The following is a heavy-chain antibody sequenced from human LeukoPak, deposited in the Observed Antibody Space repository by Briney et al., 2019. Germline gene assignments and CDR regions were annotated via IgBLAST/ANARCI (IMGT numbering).Heavy chain of an antibody. Sequence: GGSLRLSCAASGFTFSSYEMNWVRQAPGKGLEWVSYISSSGNTIYYADSVKGRFTISRDNAKNSLYLQMNSLRAEDTAVYYCARVNDYGDYGDFQHWGQGTLVTVSS. J-gene: IGHJ1*01. CDR3: ARVNDYGDYGDFQH. CDR1: GFTFSSYE. V-gene: IGHV3-48*03. D-gene: IGHD4-17*01. CDR2: ISSSGNTI.